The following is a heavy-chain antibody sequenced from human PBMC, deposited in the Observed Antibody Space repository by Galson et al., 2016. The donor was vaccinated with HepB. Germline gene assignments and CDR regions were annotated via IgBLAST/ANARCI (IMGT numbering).Heavy chain of an antibody. CDR1: EFTFNNYL. J-gene: IGHJ1*01. Sequence: SLRLSCAASEFTFNNYLMHWVRQAPGKGLEYISAISSHGLSTYYADSVKGRFTNSRDNSRSTLFLQMTSLRPEDTAVYYCGGDFSDDRLFRYWGQGTLVTVSP. CDR2: ISSHGLST. V-gene: IGHV3-64D*06. D-gene: IGHD4-17*01. CDR3: GGDFSDDRLFRY.